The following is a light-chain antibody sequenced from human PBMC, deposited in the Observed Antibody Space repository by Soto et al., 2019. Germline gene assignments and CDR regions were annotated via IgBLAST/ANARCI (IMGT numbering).Light chain of an antibody. V-gene: IGLV1-51*01. CDR1: SSNIGNNY. Sequence: QSVLTQPPSVSEAPGQKVTISCSGSSSNIGNNYVSWYQQLPGTAPKLLIYDNNKRPSGIPDRFSGSKSGTSATLGITGLQTGDEADYYCGTWDSSLSAGYVVFGGGTKVTVL. CDR3: GTWDSSLSAGYVV. CDR2: DNN. J-gene: IGLJ2*01.